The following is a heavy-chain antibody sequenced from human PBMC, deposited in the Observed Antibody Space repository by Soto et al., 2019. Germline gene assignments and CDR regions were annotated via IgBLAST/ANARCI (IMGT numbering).Heavy chain of an antibody. J-gene: IGHJ3*02. V-gene: IGHV3-9*01. CDR2: ISWNSGSI. CDR1: GFTFDHYA. D-gene: IGHD3-22*01. CDR3: AKDLLPYYDSSGYYLGLDAFDI. Sequence: GGSLRLSCAASGFTFDHYAMHWVRQAPGKGLEWVSGISWNSGSIGYADSVKGRFTISRDNAKNSLYLQMNSLRAEDTALYYCAKDLLPYYDSSGYYLGLDAFDIWGQGTMVTVSS.